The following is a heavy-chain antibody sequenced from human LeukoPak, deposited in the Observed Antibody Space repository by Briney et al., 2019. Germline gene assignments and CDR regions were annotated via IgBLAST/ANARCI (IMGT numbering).Heavy chain of an antibody. CDR1: GNTFTDYY. Sequence: GASVKVSCKASGNTFTDYYIHWVRQAPGQGLEWMGRINPYSGDTNFAQKFQGRVTMTRDTSITTAYMDLSSLTPDDTAVYFCARDQGSLTRSWYTGYWGQGTQVTVSS. CDR3: ARDQGSLTRSWYTGY. V-gene: IGHV1-2*06. D-gene: IGHD6-13*01. J-gene: IGHJ4*02. CDR2: INPYSGDT.